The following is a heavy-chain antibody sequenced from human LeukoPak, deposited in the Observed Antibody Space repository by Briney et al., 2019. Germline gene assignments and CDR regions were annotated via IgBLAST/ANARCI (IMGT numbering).Heavy chain of an antibody. CDR1: GFIVSSNY. V-gene: IGHV3-66*04. D-gene: IGHD5-12*01. J-gene: IGHJ4*02. CDR3: TRHVPNNGYANFDY. CDR2: IYSDRTT. Sequence: PGGSLRLSCAASGFIVSSNYMSWVRQAPGKGLEWVSVIYSDRTTKYAEFVKGRFTISRDNSKNTAYLQMNSPKTEDTAVYYCTRHVPNNGYANFDYWGQGTLVTVSS.